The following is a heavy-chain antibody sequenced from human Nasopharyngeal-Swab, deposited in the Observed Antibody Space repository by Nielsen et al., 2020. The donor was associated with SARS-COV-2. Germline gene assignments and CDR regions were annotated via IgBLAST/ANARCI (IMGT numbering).Heavy chain of an antibody. V-gene: IGHV3-73*01. CDR1: GFTFSDCA. CDR2: VDQKNNAFAT. CDR3: TRDRGSYNWFDP. Sequence: GGSPRLSCAASGFTFSDCAIHWVRQASGRGLEWVGLVDQKNNAFATAYAASVVGRFTISRDDSTNMAYLQMNSLKTEDTAVYYCTRDRGSYNWFDPWGQGALVTVSS. D-gene: IGHD3-10*01. J-gene: IGHJ5*02.